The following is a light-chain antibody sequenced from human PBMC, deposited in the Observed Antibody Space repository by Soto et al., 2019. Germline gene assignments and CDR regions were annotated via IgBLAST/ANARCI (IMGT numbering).Light chain of an antibody. CDR3: QQYDDLPFT. CDR1: QAISSY. CDR2: DAS. J-gene: IGKJ3*01. Sequence: DVQMTQSPSSLSASVRDRVTITCQASQAISSYLNWYQHKPGKAPQLLISDASNLQTGVPSRFSGGGSGTDFSFTISSLQPGDIATYYCQQYDDLPFTFGPGTKVEIK. V-gene: IGKV1-33*01.